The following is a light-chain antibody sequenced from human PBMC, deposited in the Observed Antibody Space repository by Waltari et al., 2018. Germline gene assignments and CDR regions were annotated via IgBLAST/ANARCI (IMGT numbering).Light chain of an antibody. CDR1: SLRQSF. Sequence: SSELTQDPAVSVALGQTVRITCQGDSLRQSFASWYQQKPGQAPVLVVFGVVNRPSGIPDRFSGSNSGNTAFLTITGAQADDEADYYCNSRDISGNHWVFGGGTRLTVL. J-gene: IGLJ3*02. V-gene: IGLV3-19*01. CDR3: NSRDISGNHWV. CDR2: GVV.